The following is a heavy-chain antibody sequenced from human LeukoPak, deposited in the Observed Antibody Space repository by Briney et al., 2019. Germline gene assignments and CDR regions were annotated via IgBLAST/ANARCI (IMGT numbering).Heavy chain of an antibody. CDR3: AREMYYDFWSGYPSLGDYYYYMDV. J-gene: IGHJ6*03. CDR1: GGSISSYY. D-gene: IGHD3-3*01. V-gene: IGHV4-4*07. Sequence: SETLSLTCTVSGGSISSYYWSWIRQPAGKGLEWIGRIYTSGSTNYNPSLKSRVTMSVDTSKNQFSLKLSSVTAADTAVYYCAREMYYDFWSGYPSLGDYYYYMDVWGKGTTVTVSS. CDR2: IYTSGST.